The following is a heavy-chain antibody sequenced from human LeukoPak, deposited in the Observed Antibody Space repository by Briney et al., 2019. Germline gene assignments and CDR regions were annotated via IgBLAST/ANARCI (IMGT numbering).Heavy chain of an antibody. CDR2: INSDGSRT. CDR1: GFTFSSYW. CDR3: ARDVQAGPGY. J-gene: IGHJ4*02. Sequence: GGTLRLSCAASGFTFSSYWMHWVRQAPGKGLVWVSRINSDGSRTTYADSVKGRFTISRDNAKNTLHLQMNSLRAEDTAVYYCARDVQAGPGYWGQGTLVTVSS. V-gene: IGHV3-74*01. D-gene: IGHD6-19*01.